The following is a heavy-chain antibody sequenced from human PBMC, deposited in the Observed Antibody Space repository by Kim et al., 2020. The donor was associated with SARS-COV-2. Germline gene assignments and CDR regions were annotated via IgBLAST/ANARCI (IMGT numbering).Heavy chain of an antibody. CDR3: ARAIFYNWFDP. CDR1: GYTFTISG. Sequence: ASVKVSCKASGYTFTISGMHWLRQAPGQRLEWMGWINPGNGNTKYSQKFQGRVTISRDTSASTAYMELSSLTSEDTAVYYCARAIFYNWFDPWGQGTLVTVSS. CDR2: INPGNGNT. D-gene: IGHD2-15*01. V-gene: IGHV1-3*01. J-gene: IGHJ5*02.